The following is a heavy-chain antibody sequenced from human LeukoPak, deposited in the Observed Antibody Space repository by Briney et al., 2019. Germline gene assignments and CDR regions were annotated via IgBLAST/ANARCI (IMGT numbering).Heavy chain of an antibody. J-gene: IGHJ4*02. D-gene: IGHD6-19*01. Sequence: SETLSLTCTVSGGSISSGSYYWSWIRQPAGKGLEWIGRIYTSGSTNYNPSLKSRVTISVDTSKNQFSLKLSSVTAADTAVYYCARGSLRIAVAVDWGQGTLVTVSS. CDR1: GGSISSGSYY. V-gene: IGHV4-61*02. CDR3: ARGSLRIAVAVD. CDR2: IYTSGST.